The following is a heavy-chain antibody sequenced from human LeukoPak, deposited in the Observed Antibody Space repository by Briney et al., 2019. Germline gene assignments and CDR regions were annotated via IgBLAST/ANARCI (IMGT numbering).Heavy chain of an antibody. CDR3: VRYSGDADY. J-gene: IGHJ4*02. D-gene: IGHD5-12*01. Sequence: GGSLRLSCTASGFTFGDYAMSWFRQAPGKGLEWVGFIRSKVYGGTTEYAASVKGRFTISRDDSKSIAYLQMNSLKSEDTAVYYCVRYSGDADYWGQGTLVTVSS. V-gene: IGHV3-49*03. CDR1: GFTFGDYA. CDR2: IRSKVYGGTT.